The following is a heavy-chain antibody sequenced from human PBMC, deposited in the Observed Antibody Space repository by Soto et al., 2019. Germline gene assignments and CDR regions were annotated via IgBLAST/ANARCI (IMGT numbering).Heavy chain of an antibody. V-gene: IGHV5-10-1*01. CDR2: IDPSDSYT. CDR3: ARSLAYCTGGTCYKGYGMDV. Sequence: GESLKISCKGSGFTFTRHWISWVRQMPGGGLEWMGKIDPSDSYTNYSPSFQGHVTISADRSINTAYLQWSGLQASDTAMYYCARSLAYCTGGTCYKGYGMDVWGQGTTVTVSS. D-gene: IGHD2-8*02. J-gene: IGHJ6*02. CDR1: GFTFTRHW.